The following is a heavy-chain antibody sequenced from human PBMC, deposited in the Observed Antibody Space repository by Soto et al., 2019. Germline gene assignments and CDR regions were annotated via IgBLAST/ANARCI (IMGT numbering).Heavy chain of an antibody. D-gene: IGHD2-15*01. J-gene: IGHJ6*02. CDR3: STDLGYYGLDV. V-gene: IGHV3-15*01. CDR2: IKSKTDGETR. Sequence: EVQLVESGGDLVKPGGSLRLSCAASGFPFSNGWMSWVRQAPGKGLEWVGRIKSKTDGETRDYAGPVKDRVTISRDDSKKTLYLHMNSLKSEDTAVYYCSTDLGYYGLDVWGQGTTVTVSS. CDR1: GFPFSNGW.